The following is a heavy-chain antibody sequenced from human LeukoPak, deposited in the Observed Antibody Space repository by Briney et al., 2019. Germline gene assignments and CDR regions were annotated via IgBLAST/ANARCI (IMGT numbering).Heavy chain of an antibody. D-gene: IGHD1-26*01. Sequence: GGSLRLSCAASGFTFSSYSMNWVRQAPGKGREWVSSISSSSSYIYYADSVKGRFTISRDNAKNSLYLQMNSLRAEDTAVYYCARDHVGATEVFDYWGQGTLVTVSS. CDR2: ISSSSSYI. CDR1: GFTFSSYS. CDR3: ARDHVGATEVFDY. J-gene: IGHJ4*02. V-gene: IGHV3-21*01.